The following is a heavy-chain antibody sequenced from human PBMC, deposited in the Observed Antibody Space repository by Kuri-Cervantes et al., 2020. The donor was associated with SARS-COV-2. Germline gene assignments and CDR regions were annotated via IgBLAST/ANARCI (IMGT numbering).Heavy chain of an antibody. D-gene: IGHD4/OR15-4a*01. CDR3: ARGTNLPPDGWFDP. J-gene: IGHJ5*02. Sequence: SETLSLTCPISGDSVSSKITAWNWIRQSPSRGLEWLGRTYYRSKWYDDYAVSVKSRITNNPDTSKNQFSLHLNSVTPEDTAVYYCARGTNLPPDGWFDPWGQGTLVTVSS. CDR2: TYYRSKWYD. V-gene: IGHV6-1*01. CDR1: GDSVSSKITA.